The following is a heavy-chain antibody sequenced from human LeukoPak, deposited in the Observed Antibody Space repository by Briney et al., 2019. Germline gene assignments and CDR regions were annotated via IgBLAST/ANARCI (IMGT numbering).Heavy chain of an antibody. Sequence: SETLSLTCAVYSGSFSGHYWSWIRQPPGKGLEWIGEINQSGNTNYNPSLKSRVIISADTSKNQFSLKLRSVTAADTAVYYCARVGDGHNRPTDFWGQGTLVVVSS. V-gene: IGHV4-34*01. CDR1: SGSFSGHY. J-gene: IGHJ4*02. D-gene: IGHD5-24*01. CDR3: ARVGDGHNRPTDF. CDR2: INQSGNT.